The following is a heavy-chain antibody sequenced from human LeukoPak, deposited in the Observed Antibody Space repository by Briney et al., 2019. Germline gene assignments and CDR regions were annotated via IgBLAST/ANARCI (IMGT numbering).Heavy chain of an antibody. D-gene: IGHD6-19*01. CDR3: FSSGWSGDYY. CDR1: GFTFRTSA. Sequence: GGSLRLSCVASGFTFRTSAMHWVRQAPGKGLEWVAVISHDGSKENYADSVKGRFTISRDNSKSMVYPQMNGLRNEDTAVFYCFSSGWSGDYYWGQGSLVIVSS. V-gene: IGHV3-30*04. J-gene: IGHJ4*02. CDR2: ISHDGSKE.